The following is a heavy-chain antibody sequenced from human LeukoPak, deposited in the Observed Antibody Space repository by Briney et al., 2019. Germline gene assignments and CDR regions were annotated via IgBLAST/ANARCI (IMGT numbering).Heavy chain of an antibody. CDR2: ISSSSSYI. J-gene: IGHJ4*02. V-gene: IGHV3-21*01. CDR1: GFTFSSYS. Sequence: GSLRLSCAASGFTFSSYSMNWVRQAPGKGLEWVSSISSSSSYIYYADSVKGRFTISRDNAKNSLYLQMNSLRAEDTAVYYCARDILGRYYDFWSGYYSTFYWGQGTLVTVSS. D-gene: IGHD3-3*01. CDR3: ARDILGRYYDFWSGYYSTFY.